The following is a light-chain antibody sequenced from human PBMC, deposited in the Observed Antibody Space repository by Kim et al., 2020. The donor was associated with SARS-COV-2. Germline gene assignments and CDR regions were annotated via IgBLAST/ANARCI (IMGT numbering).Light chain of an antibody. CDR2: TNT. CDR3: QSYDSSLSGPVV. CDR1: SSNIGAGYD. Sequence: VTISCTGSSSNIGAGYDVHWYQHLPGTAPKLLIYTNTDRPSGVPDRFSGSKSGTSASLAITGLQAEDEADYYCQSYDSSLSGPVVFGGGTQLTVL. J-gene: IGLJ2*01. V-gene: IGLV1-40*01.